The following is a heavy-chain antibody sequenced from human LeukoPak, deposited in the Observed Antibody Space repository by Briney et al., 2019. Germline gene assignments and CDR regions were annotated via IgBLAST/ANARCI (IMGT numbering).Heavy chain of an antibody. D-gene: IGHD2-8*01. J-gene: IGHJ3*02. V-gene: IGHV3-11*04. CDR1: GFTFSDYY. CDR2: ISSSGSTI. CDR3: AKYCTNGVCYDGAVAFDI. Sequence: PGGSLRLSCAASGFTFSDYYMSWIRQAPGKGLEWVAYISSSGSTIYYADSVKGRFTISRDNDKNSLYLQMNSLRAEDTAVYYCAKYCTNGVCYDGAVAFDIWGQGTMVTVSS.